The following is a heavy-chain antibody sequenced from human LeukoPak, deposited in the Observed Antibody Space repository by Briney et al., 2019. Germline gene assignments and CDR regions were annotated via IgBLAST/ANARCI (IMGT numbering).Heavy chain of an antibody. CDR3: ARDVTDRYYGMDV. Sequence: SETLSLTCTVSGGSISSGDYYWSWIRQPPGKGLEWIGYIYYSGSTYYNPSLKSRVTISVDTSKNQFSLKLSSVTAADTAVYYCARDVTDRYYGMDVRGQGTTVTVSS. J-gene: IGHJ6*02. V-gene: IGHV4-30-4*01. D-gene: IGHD1-20*01. CDR1: GGSISSGDYY. CDR2: IYYSGST.